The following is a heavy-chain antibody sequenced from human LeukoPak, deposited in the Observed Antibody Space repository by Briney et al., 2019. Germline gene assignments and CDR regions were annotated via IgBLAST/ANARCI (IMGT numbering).Heavy chain of an antibody. CDR1: GGSIASGAYY. CDR2: IHYSGST. D-gene: IGHD3-22*01. CDR3: ARGGTYYDTSGYYYLDN. Sequence: KPSQTLSLTCTVSGGSIASGAYYWSWIRQPPGKGLDWVGYIHYSGSTYYNPSLKSRVTISLDTSKNQFSLKLSSVTAADTAVYYCARGGTYYDTSGYYYLDNWGQGTLVTVSS. J-gene: IGHJ4*02. V-gene: IGHV4-30-4*01.